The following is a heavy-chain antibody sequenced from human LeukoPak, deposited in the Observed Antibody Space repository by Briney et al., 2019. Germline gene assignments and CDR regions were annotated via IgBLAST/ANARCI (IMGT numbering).Heavy chain of an antibody. D-gene: IGHD5-24*01. CDR1: GGSISSGSYY. J-gene: IGHJ4*02. CDR2: IYTSGST. Sequence: SETLSLTCTVSGGSISSGSYYWSWIRQPAGKGLEWIGRIYTSGSTNYNPSLKSRVTISVDTSKNQFSLKLSSVTAADTAVYYCARGRWLQSRYYFDYWGQGTLVTVSS. V-gene: IGHV4-61*02. CDR3: ARGRWLQSRYYFDY.